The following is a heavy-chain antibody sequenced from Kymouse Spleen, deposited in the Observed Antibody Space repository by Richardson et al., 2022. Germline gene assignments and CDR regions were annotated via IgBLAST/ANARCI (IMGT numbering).Heavy chain of an antibody. J-gene: IGHJ6*02. V-gene: IGHV4-59*01. D-gene: IGHD1-7*01. Sequence: QVQLQESGPGLVKPSETLSLTCTVSGGSISSYYWSWIRQPPGKGLEWIGYIYYSGSTNYNPSLKSRVTISVDTSKNQFSLKLSSVTAADTAVYYCARENWNYGYYYGMDVWGQGTTVTVSS. CDR1: GGSISSYY. CDR2: IYYSGST. CDR3: ARENWNYGYYYGMDV.